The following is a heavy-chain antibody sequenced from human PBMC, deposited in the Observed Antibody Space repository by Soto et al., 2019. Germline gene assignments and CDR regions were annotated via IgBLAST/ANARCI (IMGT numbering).Heavy chain of an antibody. CDR2: IIPIFGTA. D-gene: IGHD2-8*01. CDR1: GGTFSSYA. J-gene: IGHJ6*03. CDR3: ARDRYCTNGVCPYYYYYMDV. V-gene: IGHV1-69*13. Sequence: ASVKVSCKASGGTFSSYAISWVRQAPGQGLEWMGGIIPIFGTANYAQKFQGRVTITADESTSTAYMELSSLRSEDTAVYYCARDRYCTNGVCPYYYYYMDVWGKGTPVTVSS.